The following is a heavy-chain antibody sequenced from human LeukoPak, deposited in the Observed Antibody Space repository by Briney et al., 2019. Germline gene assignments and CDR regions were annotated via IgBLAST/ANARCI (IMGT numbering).Heavy chain of an antibody. Sequence: GGSLRLSCTASGFTFGDYAMSWVRQAPGKGLEWVGFIRSKAYGGTTEYAASVKGRFTISRDDSKSIAYLQMNRLKTEDTAVYYCTSPGGSGWYYNYWGQGTLVTVSS. D-gene: IGHD6-19*01. CDR2: IRSKAYGGTT. CDR1: GFTFGDYA. V-gene: IGHV3-49*04. J-gene: IGHJ4*02. CDR3: TSPGGSGWYYNY.